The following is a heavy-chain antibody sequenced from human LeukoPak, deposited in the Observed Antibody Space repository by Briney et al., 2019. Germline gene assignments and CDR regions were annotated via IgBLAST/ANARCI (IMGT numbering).Heavy chain of an antibody. CDR2: IYYSGST. V-gene: IGHV4-39*01. Sequence: GSLRLSCAASGFIFSSYWMSWIRQPPGKGLEWIGSIYYSGSTYYNPSLKSRVAISVDTSKNQFSLKLSSVTAADTAVYYCARSGILTGRDAFDIWGQGTMVTVSS. D-gene: IGHD3-9*01. CDR3: ARSGILTGRDAFDI. J-gene: IGHJ3*02. CDR1: GFIFSSYW.